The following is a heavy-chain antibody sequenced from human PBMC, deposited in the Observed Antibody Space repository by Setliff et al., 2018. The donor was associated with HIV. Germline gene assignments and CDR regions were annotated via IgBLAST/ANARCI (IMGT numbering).Heavy chain of an antibody. CDR3: ARGLDIVLMVYAIPDAFDI. D-gene: IGHD2-8*01. CDR1: SGYY. Sequence: SGYYWGWIRQPPGKGLEWIGSIYHSGSTYYNPSLKSRVTISVDTSKNQFSLKLSSVTAADTAVYYCARGLDIVLMVYAIPDAFDIWGQGTMVTVSS. V-gene: IGHV4-38-2*02. CDR2: IYHSGST. J-gene: IGHJ3*02.